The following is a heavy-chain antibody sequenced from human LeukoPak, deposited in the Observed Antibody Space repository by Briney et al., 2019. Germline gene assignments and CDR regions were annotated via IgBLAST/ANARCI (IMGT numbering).Heavy chain of an antibody. D-gene: IGHD3-22*01. J-gene: IGHJ6*03. Sequence: PSETLSLTCTLSDGSISDSSYYWGWIRQPPGKGLEWIGNIYYSGSTHYNPSLKSRVTISVDTSKNQFSLRLSSVTAADTAVYYCARDLIGYYHDYNYSMDVWGKGTTVTVSS. CDR1: DGSISDSSYY. V-gene: IGHV4-39*07. CDR2: IYYSGST. CDR3: ARDLIGYYHDYNYSMDV.